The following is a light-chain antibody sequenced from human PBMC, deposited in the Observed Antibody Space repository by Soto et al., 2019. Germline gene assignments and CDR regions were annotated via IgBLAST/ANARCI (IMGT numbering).Light chain of an antibody. Sequence: QSALTQPASVSGTPGQSITISCTGSSSDVGGYNYVSWYQQHPGKAPKLLIYEVSKRPSGVPDRFSASTSGNTASLTVSGLQADYEADYYCSSYAGNNNVIFGGGTKLTVL. CDR3: SSYAGNNNVI. CDR2: EVS. V-gene: IGLV2-8*01. J-gene: IGLJ2*01. CDR1: SSDVGGYNY.